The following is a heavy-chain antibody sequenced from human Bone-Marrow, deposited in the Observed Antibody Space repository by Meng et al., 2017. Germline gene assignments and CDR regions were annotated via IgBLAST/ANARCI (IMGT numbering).Heavy chain of an antibody. CDR3: TSADYYGSGSYSYYFDY. D-gene: IGHD3-10*01. CDR1: GFTFGDYA. J-gene: IGHJ4*02. V-gene: IGHV3-49*04. Sequence: GESLKISCTASGFTFGDYAMSWVRQAPGKGLEWVGFIRSKAYGGTTEYAASVKGRFTISRDDSNSIAYLQMNSLKTEDTAVYYCTSADYYGSGSYSYYFDYWGQGTLVTVSS. CDR2: IRSKAYGGTT.